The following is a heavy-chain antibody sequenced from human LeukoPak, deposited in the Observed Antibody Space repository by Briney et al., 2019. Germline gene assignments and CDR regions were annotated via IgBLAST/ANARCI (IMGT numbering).Heavy chain of an antibody. D-gene: IGHD5-18*01. CDR1: GFTFSSYS. Sequence: GGSLRLSCAASGFTFSSYSMNWVRQAPGKGLEWVSSISSSSSYIYYADSVKGRFTISRDNAKNSRYLQMNSLRAEDTAVYYCASQYSYGYSPSFDYWGQGTLVTVSS. CDR3: ASQYSYGYSPSFDY. J-gene: IGHJ4*02. V-gene: IGHV3-21*01. CDR2: ISSSSSYI.